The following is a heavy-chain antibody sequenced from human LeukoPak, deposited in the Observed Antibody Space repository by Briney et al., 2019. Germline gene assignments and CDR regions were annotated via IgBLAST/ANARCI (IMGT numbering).Heavy chain of an antibody. V-gene: IGHV4-31*03. CDR3: ARDLLVGSGTQETHAFDI. CDR1: GGSISSGGYY. J-gene: IGHJ3*02. Sequence: SQTLSLTCTVSGGSISSGGYYWSWIRQHPGTGLEWIGYIYYSGSTYYNPSLKSRVTISVDTSKNQFSLKLSSVTAADTAVYYCARDLLVGSGTQETHAFDIWGQGTMVTVSS. D-gene: IGHD3-10*01. CDR2: IYYSGST.